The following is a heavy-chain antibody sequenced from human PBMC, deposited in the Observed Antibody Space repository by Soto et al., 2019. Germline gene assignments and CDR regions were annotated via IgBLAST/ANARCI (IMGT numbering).Heavy chain of an antibody. V-gene: IGHV3-23*01. CDR1: GFIFSILG. D-gene: IGHD3-9*01. CDR2: ITGSGSNT. Sequence: GGSMKLSCAASGFIFSILGMSWVRQEPGKGLQWVSSITGSGSNTYYADSVKGRFTISRDRSKNTLYLQLNSLRADDTALYYCATYYDALTGPLDYWGQGALVTVSS. J-gene: IGHJ4*02. CDR3: ATYYDALTGPLDY.